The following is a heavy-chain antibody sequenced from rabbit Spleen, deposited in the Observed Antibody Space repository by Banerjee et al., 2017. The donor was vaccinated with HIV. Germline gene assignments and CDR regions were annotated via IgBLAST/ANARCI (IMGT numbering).Heavy chain of an antibody. J-gene: IGHJ4*01. Sequence: QSLEESGGDLVKPGASLTLTCTASGVSFSNKAVMCWVRQAPGKGLEWIACINAITGKAVYANWAKGRFTISQTSSPTVTLHMTSLTAADTATYFCARDAGTGDYIDVYFALWGPGTLVTVS. CDR2: INAITGKA. CDR3: ARDAGTGDYIDVYFAL. V-gene: IGHV1S40*01. D-gene: IGHD8-1*01. CDR1: GVSFSNKAV.